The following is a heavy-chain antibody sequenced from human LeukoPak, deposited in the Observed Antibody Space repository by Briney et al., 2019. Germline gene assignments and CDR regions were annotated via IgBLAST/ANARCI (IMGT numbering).Heavy chain of an antibody. Sequence: ASVKVSCKASGYTFTAYDIHWVRQAPGQGLEWMGWINPNNGGTRYAQKFQGRVTMTSDPSINTVYMELSKLRSDYTAVYYCATDHEEYNNCFDPWGQGSLVTVSS. J-gene: IGHJ5*02. CDR2: INPNNGGT. V-gene: IGHV1-2*02. D-gene: IGHD2/OR15-2a*01. CDR1: GYTFTAYD. CDR3: ATDHEEYNNCFDP.